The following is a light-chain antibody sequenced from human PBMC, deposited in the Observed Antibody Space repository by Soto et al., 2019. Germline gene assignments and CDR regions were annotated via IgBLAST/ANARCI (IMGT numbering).Light chain of an antibody. V-gene: IGKV1-12*01. Sequence: DIQMTQSPSSVSASVGDRVTITYRASQVISSRLAWYQQKPGKAPNLLIYAASSLQCGVPSRFSGSGSETDFTLTIGSLQPEDFATYYCQQSNSFPLTFGGGTKVEIK. J-gene: IGKJ4*01. CDR2: AAS. CDR3: QQSNSFPLT. CDR1: QVISSR.